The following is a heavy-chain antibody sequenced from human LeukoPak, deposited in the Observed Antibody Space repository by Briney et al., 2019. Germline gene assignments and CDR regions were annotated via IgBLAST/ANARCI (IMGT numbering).Heavy chain of an antibody. Sequence: PGGTLRLSCAASGFTFSSYGMHWVRQAPGQGLEWVAFIRYDGSNKYYADSVKGRFTISRDNSKNTLYLQMNSLRAEDTAVYYCAKGSYGSGSYFLDYWGQGTLVTVSS. V-gene: IGHV3-30*02. J-gene: IGHJ4*02. D-gene: IGHD3-10*01. CDR1: GFTFSSYG. CDR3: AKGSYGSGSYFLDY. CDR2: IRYDGSNK.